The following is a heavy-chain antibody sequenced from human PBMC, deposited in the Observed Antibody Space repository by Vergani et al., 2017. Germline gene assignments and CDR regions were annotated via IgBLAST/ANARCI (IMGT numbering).Heavy chain of an antibody. CDR1: GGSISSYY. J-gene: IGHJ6*03. D-gene: IGHD1-26*01. V-gene: IGHV4-59*01. CDR3: ARERRYSGSYGGQEYYYYYYMDV. Sequence: QVQLQESGPGLVKPSETLSLTCTVSGGSISSYYWSWIRQPPGKELEWIGYIYYLGSTNYNPSLKSRVTISVDTSKNQFSLKLSSVTAADTAVYYCARERRYSGSYGGQEYYYYYYMDVWGKGTTVTVSS. CDR2: IYYLGST.